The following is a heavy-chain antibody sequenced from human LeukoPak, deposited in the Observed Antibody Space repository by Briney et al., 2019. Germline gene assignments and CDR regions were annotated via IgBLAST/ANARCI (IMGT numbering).Heavy chain of an antibody. CDR1: GGSISSYY. J-gene: IGHJ5*02. V-gene: IGHV4-59*01. CDR3: ARSQFSGNWFDP. CDR2: IYYSGST. Sequence: SETLSLTCTVSGGSISSYYWSWIRQPPGKGLEWIGYIYYSGSTNYNPSLKSRVTISVDTSKNQFSLKLSSVTAADTAVYYCARSQFSGNWFDPWGQGTLVTVSS.